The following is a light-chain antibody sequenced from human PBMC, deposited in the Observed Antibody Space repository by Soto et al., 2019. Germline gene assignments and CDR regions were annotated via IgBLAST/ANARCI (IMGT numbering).Light chain of an antibody. J-gene: IGLJ1*01. V-gene: IGLV2-11*01. Sequence: QSALTQPRSVSSSPGQTVTISCTGTRRDVRGYNCASWDRQHPGIAPKLMIYDVTKRPSGVPDRFSGSKSGDTASLNISGLQADDEADYYCCSCAGDYTIYVFGTGTKVTV. CDR2: DVT. CDR1: RRDVRGYNC. CDR3: CSCAGDYTIYV.